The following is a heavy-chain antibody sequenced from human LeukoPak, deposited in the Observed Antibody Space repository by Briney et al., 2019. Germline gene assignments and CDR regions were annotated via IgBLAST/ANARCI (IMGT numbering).Heavy chain of an antibody. Sequence: ASVKVSCKASGGTFSSYAISWVRQAPGQGLEWMGGIIPIFGTANYAQKFQGRVTITADESTSTAYMEPSSLRSEDTAVYYCAREAPDYYGSGSYYNYYYYGMDVWGKGTTVTVSS. CDR3: AREAPDYYGSGSYYNYYYYGMDV. V-gene: IGHV1-69*13. CDR1: GGTFSSYA. CDR2: IIPIFGTA. J-gene: IGHJ6*04. D-gene: IGHD3-10*01.